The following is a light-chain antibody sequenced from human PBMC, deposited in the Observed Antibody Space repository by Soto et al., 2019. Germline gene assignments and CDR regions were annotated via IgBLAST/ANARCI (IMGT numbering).Light chain of an antibody. V-gene: IGKV3-15*01. J-gene: IGKJ2*01. Sequence: EIVMTQSPATLSVSPGERATLSCRASQSVSSNLAWYQQKPGQSPRLLIYGASTMATGIPARFSGSRSVTEFTITISSLQSEDFAVYYCQQYNNWPPYTFGQGTKLEIK. CDR1: QSVSSN. CDR3: QQYNNWPPYT. CDR2: GAS.